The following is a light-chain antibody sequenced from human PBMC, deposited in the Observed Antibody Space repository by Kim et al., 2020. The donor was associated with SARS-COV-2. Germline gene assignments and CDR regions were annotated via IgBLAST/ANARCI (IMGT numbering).Light chain of an antibody. J-gene: IGLJ1*01. V-gene: IGLV2-23*02. CDR2: DFN. CDR1: RSDIGSYNQ. CDR3: CSYAGSNSYV. Sequence: GQSITISCTGTRSDIGSYNQVYWYQHHPGKAPKLIIYDFNKRPSGVSDRISGSKSGYTASMTISGLQAEDEADYYCCSYAGSNSYVFGTGTKVTVL.